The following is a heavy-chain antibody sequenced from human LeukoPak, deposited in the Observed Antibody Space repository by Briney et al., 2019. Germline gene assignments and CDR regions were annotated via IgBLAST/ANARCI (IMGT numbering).Heavy chain of an antibody. Sequence: ASVKVSCKASGGTFSSYAISWVRQAPGQGLEWMGMINPSGGSTSYAQKFQGRVTMTRDTSTSTVYMELSSLRSEDTAVYYCAFDYGGKGTLQFDPWGQGTLVTVSS. J-gene: IGHJ5*02. CDR2: INPSGGST. CDR1: GGTFSSYA. D-gene: IGHD4-23*01. V-gene: IGHV1-46*01. CDR3: AFDYGGKGTLQFDP.